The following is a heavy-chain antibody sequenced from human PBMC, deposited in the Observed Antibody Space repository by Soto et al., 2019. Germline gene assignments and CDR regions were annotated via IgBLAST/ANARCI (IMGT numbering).Heavy chain of an antibody. CDR1: GGSISSGDYY. D-gene: IGHD3-22*01. CDR2: IYYSGST. CDR3: ARRYYDSSGYYFLHAFDI. Sequence: ASETLSLTCTVSGGSISSGDYYWSWIRQPPGKGLEWIGYIYYSGSTYYNPSLKSRVTISVDTSKNQFSLKLSPVTAADTAVYYCARRYYDSSGYYFLHAFDIWGQGTMVT. V-gene: IGHV4-30-4*01. J-gene: IGHJ3*02.